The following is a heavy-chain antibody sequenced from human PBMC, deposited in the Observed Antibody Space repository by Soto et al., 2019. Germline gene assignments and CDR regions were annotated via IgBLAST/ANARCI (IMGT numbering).Heavy chain of an antibody. CDR2: ISGSGGST. J-gene: IGHJ1*01. Sequence: AVRLSFADSGFTFSTYAMSWVRQAPGKGLEWVSTISGSGGSTYYADSVKGRFTISRDNSKNTLDLQMNSLRAEDTAEYYCVKDADADSTHGRRPQCAFRGPGTLVTVSS. D-gene: IGHD2-8*01. CDR1: GFTFSTYA. V-gene: IGHV3-23*01. CDR3: VKDADADSTHGRRPQCAF.